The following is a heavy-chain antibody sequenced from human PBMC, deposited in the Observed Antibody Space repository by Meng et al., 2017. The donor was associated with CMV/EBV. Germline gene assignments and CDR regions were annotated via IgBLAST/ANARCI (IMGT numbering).Heavy chain of an antibody. J-gene: IGHJ6*02. CDR3: ARDDFDYYGMDV. CDR2: ISYDGSNK. CDR1: GFTFSSYA. D-gene: IGHD3/OR15-3a*01. Sequence: GEPLKISCAASGFTFSSYAMHWVRQAPGKGLEWVAVISYDGSNKYYADSVKGRFTISRDNSKNTLYLQMNSLRAEDTAVYYCARDDFDYYGMDVWGQGTTVTVSS. V-gene: IGHV3-30*04.